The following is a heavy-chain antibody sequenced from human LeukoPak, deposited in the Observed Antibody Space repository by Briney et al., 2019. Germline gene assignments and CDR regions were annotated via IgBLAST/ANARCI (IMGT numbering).Heavy chain of an antibody. J-gene: IGHJ4*02. CDR3: ARDRGSGIDY. Sequence: PSDPLSLACTVSGGSISSYFWSWIRQPAGKGLEWVGRIYTSGTTSYNASLKSRVTMSVDTSKNQFSLKLSSVTAADTAVYYCARDRGSGIDYWGQGTLVTVSS. V-gene: IGHV4-4*07. CDR2: IYTSGTT. D-gene: IGHD3-10*01. CDR1: GGSISSYF.